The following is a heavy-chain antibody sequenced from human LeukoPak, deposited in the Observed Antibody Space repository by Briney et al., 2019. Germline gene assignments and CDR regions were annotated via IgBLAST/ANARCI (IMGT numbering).Heavy chain of an antibody. J-gene: IGHJ4*02. Sequence: LGWMXXIYPGDSDTRYSPSFRGQVTISADKSISTAYLQWSSLKASDTAMYYCARVSLEMRIARNFDYWGQGTLVTVSS. V-gene: IGHV5-51*01. CDR2: IYPGDSDT. CDR3: ARVSLEMRIARNFDY. D-gene: IGHD5-24*01.